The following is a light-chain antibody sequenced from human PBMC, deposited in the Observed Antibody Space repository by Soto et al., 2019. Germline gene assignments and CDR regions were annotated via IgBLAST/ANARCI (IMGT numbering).Light chain of an antibody. Sequence: QSALTKPASVSGSPGQSITISCTGTSSDVGSYNLVSWYQQHPGKAPKLMIYEVNKRPSGVSNRFSGSKSGNTASLTISGLQAEDEADYYCCSYAGSSTGYVFGTGTKLTVL. V-gene: IGLV2-23*02. CDR2: EVN. CDR1: SSDVGSYNL. CDR3: CSYAGSSTGYV. J-gene: IGLJ1*01.